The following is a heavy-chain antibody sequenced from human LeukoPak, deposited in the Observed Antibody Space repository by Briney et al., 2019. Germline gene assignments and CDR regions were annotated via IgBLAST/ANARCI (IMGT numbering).Heavy chain of an antibody. V-gene: IGHV3-23*01. Sequence: GGSLRLSCAASGFTFSYYYMSGVRQAPGKGLEWVSGITDSGEVTYYTDSVKGRFTISRDNSKNTLYLQMNSLRAEDTAVYYCANWDRVAAGIDYWGQGTLVTVSS. CDR3: ANWDRVAAGIDY. CDR1: GFTFSYYY. CDR2: ITDSGEVT. J-gene: IGHJ4*02. D-gene: IGHD6-13*01.